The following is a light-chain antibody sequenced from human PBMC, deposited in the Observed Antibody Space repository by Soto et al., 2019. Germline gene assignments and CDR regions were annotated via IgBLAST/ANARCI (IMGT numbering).Light chain of an antibody. CDR3: QSYDCSLGALV. V-gene: IGLV1-40*01. CDR2: GNS. Sequence: QSVLTQPPSVSGAPGQRVTIYCTGSSSNIGAGYDVHWYQQLPGTAPKLLIYGNSNRPSGVPDRFSGSKSGTPASLAITGLPAEDEADYYCQSYDCSLGALVFGTGTKVTVL. CDR1: SSNIGAGYD. J-gene: IGLJ1*01.